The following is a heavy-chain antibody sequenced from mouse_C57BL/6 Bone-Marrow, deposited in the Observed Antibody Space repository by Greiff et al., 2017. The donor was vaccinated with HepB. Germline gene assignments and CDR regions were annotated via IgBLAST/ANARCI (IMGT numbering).Heavy chain of an antibody. Sequence: QVQLQQPGAELVKPGASVKLSCKASGYTFTSYRMHWVKQRPGQGLEWIGMIHPNSGSTNYNEKFKSKATLTVDKSSSTAYLQLSSLTSEDSAVYYCARSGLITTVVATDYWGRGTTLTVSS. CDR2: IHPNSGST. CDR3: ARSGLITTVVATDY. D-gene: IGHD1-1*01. J-gene: IGHJ2*01. CDR1: GYTFTSYR. V-gene: IGHV1-64*01.